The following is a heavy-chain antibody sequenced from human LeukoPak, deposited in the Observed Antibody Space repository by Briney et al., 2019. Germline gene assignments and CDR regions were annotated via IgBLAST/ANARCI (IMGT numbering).Heavy chain of an antibody. D-gene: IGHD1-1*01. Sequence: GGSLRLSCAASGFTFSSYWMSWVRQAPGKGLEWVANIKQDGSEKYYVDSVKGRFTISRDNAKNSLYLQMNSLRAEDTAVYYCARERGTWNLARLNWFDPWGQGTLVTVSS. CDR3: ARERGTWNLARLNWFDP. J-gene: IGHJ5*02. CDR2: IKQDGSEK. CDR1: GFTFSSYW. V-gene: IGHV3-7*01.